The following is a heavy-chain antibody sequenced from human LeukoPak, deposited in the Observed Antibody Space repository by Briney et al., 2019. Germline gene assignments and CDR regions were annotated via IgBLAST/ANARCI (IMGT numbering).Heavy chain of an antibody. J-gene: IGHJ4*02. Sequence: GGSLRLSCAASGFTFSSYSMNWVRQAPGKGLEWVSSISSSSSYIYYADSVKGRFTISRDNAKNSLYLQMNSLRAEDTAVYYCARDPKELETGWYFDYWGQGTLVTVSS. D-gene: IGHD1-1*01. CDR3: ARDPKELETGWYFDY. V-gene: IGHV3-21*01. CDR1: GFTFSSYS. CDR2: ISSSSSYI.